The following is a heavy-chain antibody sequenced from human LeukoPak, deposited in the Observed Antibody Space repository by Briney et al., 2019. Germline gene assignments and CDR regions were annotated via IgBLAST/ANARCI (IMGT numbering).Heavy chain of an antibody. J-gene: IGHJ4*02. CDR2: INPNSGGT. V-gene: IGHV1-2*02. CDR1: GYTFTGYY. D-gene: IGHD6-19*01. Sequence: GASVKVSCKASGYTFTGYYMHWVRQAPGQGLEWMGWINPNSGGTNYAQKFQGRVTMTRDTSISTAYMELSRLRSDDTAVYYCARDSGHSSGWYAGHYWGQGTLVTVSS. CDR3: ARDSGHSSGWYAGHY.